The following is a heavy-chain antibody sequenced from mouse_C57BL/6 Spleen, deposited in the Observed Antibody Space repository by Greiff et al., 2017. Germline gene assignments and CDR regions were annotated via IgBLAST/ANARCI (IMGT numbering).Heavy chain of an antibody. CDR3: ANIYYGNPAWFAY. D-gene: IGHD2-1*01. CDR2: ISSGSSTI. Sequence: DVHLVESGGGLVKPGGSLKLSCAASGFTFSDYGMHWVRQAPEKGLEWVAYISSGSSTIYYADTVKGRFTISRDNAKNTLFLQMTSLRSEDTAMYYCANIYYGNPAWFAYWGQGTLVTVSA. CDR1: GFTFSDYG. V-gene: IGHV5-17*01. J-gene: IGHJ3*01.